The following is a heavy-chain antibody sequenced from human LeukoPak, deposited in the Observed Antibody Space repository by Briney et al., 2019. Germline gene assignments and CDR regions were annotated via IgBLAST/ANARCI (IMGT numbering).Heavy chain of an antibody. CDR3: ARDMSTVPKYNWFDP. CDR1: GGTFSTYA. D-gene: IGHD4-11*01. J-gene: IGHJ5*02. CDR2: FIPIYGIA. Sequence: ASVKVSCKASGGTFSTYAISWVRQAPGQGPEWMGRFIPIYGIANYAQNFQGRLTITAGKSTSTAYMELRSLTSEDTAVYYCARDMSTVPKYNWFDPWGQGTLVTVSS. V-gene: IGHV1-69*04.